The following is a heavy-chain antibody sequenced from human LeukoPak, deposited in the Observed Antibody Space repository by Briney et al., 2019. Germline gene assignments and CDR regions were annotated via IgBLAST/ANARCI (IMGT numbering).Heavy chain of an antibody. CDR1: GFTFSSYG. Sequence: GGSLRLSCAASGFTFSSYGMHWVRQAPGKGLEWVAVISYDGSNKYYADSVKGRFTISRDNSKNTLYLQMNSLRAEDTAVYYCAKGGIAVAGRIGKFDPWGQGTLVTVSS. J-gene: IGHJ5*02. V-gene: IGHV3-30*18. D-gene: IGHD6-19*01. CDR2: ISYDGSNK. CDR3: AKGGIAVAGRIGKFDP.